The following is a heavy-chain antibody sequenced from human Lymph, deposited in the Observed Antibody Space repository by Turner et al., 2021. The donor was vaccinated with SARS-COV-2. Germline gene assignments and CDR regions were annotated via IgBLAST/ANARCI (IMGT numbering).Heavy chain of an antibody. CDR1: GYPLTELS. CDR3: ATVLCTGSSCYYYGMDV. D-gene: IGHD2-15*01. J-gene: IGHJ6*02. Sequence: QVQLVQSGAEVKKPGASVKVSCKVSGYPLTELSMHWVRQAPGKGLEWMVGFDPEDGEIIYAQKFQGRVTMTEDTSTDTAYMELSSLRSEDTAVYYCATVLCTGSSCYYYGMDVWGQGTTGTVSS. V-gene: IGHV1-24*01. CDR2: FDPEDGEI.